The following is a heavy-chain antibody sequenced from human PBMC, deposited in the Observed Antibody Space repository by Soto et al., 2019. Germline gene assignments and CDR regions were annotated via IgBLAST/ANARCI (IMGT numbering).Heavy chain of an antibody. CDR2: IWYDGSNK. CDR1: GFTFSSYG. Sequence: GESLKISCAASGFTFSSYGMHWVRQAPGKGLEWVAVIWYDGSNKYYADSVKGRFTISRDNSKNTLYLQMNSLRAEDTAVYYCARDSGIYCSGGSCYYAEYFQHWGQGTLVTVSS. J-gene: IGHJ1*01. D-gene: IGHD2-15*01. V-gene: IGHV3-33*01. CDR3: ARDSGIYCSGGSCYYAEYFQH.